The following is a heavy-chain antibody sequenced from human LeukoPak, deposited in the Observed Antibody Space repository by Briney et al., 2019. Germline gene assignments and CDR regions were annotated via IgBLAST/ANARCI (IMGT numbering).Heavy chain of an antibody. CDR2: MNPNSGNT. CDR1: GYTFTSYD. Sequence: ASVKVSCKASGYTFTSYDFNWVRQATGQGLEWMGWMNPNSGNTGYAQKFQGRVTMTRNTSISTAYMELSSLRSEDTAVYYCARSGDYGEAFDIWRQGTMVTVSS. J-gene: IGHJ3*02. V-gene: IGHV1-8*01. CDR3: ARSGDYGEAFDI. D-gene: IGHD4/OR15-4a*01.